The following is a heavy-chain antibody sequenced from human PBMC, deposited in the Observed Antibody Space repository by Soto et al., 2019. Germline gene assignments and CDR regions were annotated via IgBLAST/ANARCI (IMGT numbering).Heavy chain of an antibody. J-gene: IGHJ4*02. V-gene: IGHV1-3*01. CDR3: ARGSSDWLPYFDY. D-gene: IGHD3-9*01. Sequence: GASVKVSCKASGGTFSSYTISWVRQAPGQRLEWKGWINSANGNTKYSQKFQGRATITRDTSASTAYMELSSLRSEDTAVYFCARGSSDWLPYFDYWGQGTLVTVSS. CDR1: GGTFSSYT. CDR2: INSANGNT.